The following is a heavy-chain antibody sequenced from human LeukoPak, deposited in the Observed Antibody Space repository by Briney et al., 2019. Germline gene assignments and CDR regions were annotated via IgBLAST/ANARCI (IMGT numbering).Heavy chain of an antibody. CDR2: ITPAGSEK. J-gene: IGHJ4*02. CDR3: AKDARPYSSSWDLSY. CDR1: RFTFSTNW. Sequence: GGSLRLSCAASRFTFSTNWMGWVRQAPGKGLEWVASITPAGSEKYYANSMKGRFTISRDNSKNTLYLQMNSLRAEDTAVYYCAKDARPYSSSWDLSYWGQGTLVTVSS. D-gene: IGHD6-13*01. V-gene: IGHV3-7*01.